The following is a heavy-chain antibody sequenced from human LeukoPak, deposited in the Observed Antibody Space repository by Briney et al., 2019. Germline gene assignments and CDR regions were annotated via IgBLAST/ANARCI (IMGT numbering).Heavy chain of an antibody. D-gene: IGHD2-15*01. V-gene: IGHV4-4*07. CDR1: GGSISSYY. CDR2: IYTSGST. Sequence: PSETLSLTCTVSGGSISSYYWSWIRQPAGKGLEWIGRIYTSGSTNYNPSLKSRVTMSVDTSKNQFSLKLSSVTAADTAVYYCARATKSVVAATLFDYWGQGTLVTVSS. CDR3: ARATKSVVAATLFDY. J-gene: IGHJ4*02.